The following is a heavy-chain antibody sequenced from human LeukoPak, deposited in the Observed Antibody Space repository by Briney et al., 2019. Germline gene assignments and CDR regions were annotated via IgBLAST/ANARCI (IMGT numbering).Heavy chain of an antibody. CDR1: GFTVSSNY. J-gene: IGHJ6*03. D-gene: IGHD5-12*01. Sequence: GSLRLSCAASGFTVSSNYMSWIRQPPGKGLEWIGEINHSGSTNYNPSLKSRVTISVDTSKNQFSLKLSSVTAADTAVYYCARDRTNIVATIRDPHYYYYYYMDVWGKGTTVTVSS. V-gene: IGHV4-34*01. CDR3: ARDRTNIVATIRDPHYYYYYYMDV. CDR2: INHSGST.